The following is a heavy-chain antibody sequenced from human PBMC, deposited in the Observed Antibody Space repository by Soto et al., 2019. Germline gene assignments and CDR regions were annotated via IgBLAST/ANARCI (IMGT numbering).Heavy chain of an antibody. Sequence: AASVKVSCKASGGTFSSYAISWVRQAPGQGLEWMGGIIPIFGTANYAQKFQGRVTITADESTSTAYMELSSLRSEDTAVYYCARDFCPVPTCYDLWGQGVLVTVSS. J-gene: IGHJ4*02. D-gene: IGHD2-2*01. V-gene: IGHV1-69*13. CDR1: GGTFSSYA. CDR3: ARDFCPVPTCYDL. CDR2: IIPIFGTA.